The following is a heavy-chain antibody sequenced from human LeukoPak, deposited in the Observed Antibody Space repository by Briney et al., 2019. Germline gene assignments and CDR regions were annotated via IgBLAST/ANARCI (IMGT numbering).Heavy chain of an antibody. CDR3: ARPFVDYYDSSGYYPEGSWFDP. CDR1: GGSISSSSYY. Sequence: PSETLSLTCTVSGGSISSSSYYWGWIRQPPGKGLEWIGSIYYSGSTYYNPSLKSRVTISVDTSKNQFSLKLSSVTAADTAVYYSARPFVDYYDSSGYYPEGSWFDPWGQGTLVTVSS. D-gene: IGHD3-22*01. J-gene: IGHJ5*02. CDR2: IYYSGST. V-gene: IGHV4-39*01.